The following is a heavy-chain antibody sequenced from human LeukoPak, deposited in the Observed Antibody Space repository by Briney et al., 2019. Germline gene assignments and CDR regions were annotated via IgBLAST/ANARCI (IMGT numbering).Heavy chain of an antibody. Sequence: ASVKVSCTASGGTFSSYAISWVRQAPGQGLEWMGGIIPILGTANYAQKFQGRVTITADESTSTAYMELSSLRSEDTAVYYCARTTVTAYYYYYYYMDVWGKGTTVTVSS. J-gene: IGHJ6*03. V-gene: IGHV1-69*01. CDR2: IIPILGTA. D-gene: IGHD4-17*01. CDR3: ARTTVTAYYYYYYYMDV. CDR1: GGTFSSYA.